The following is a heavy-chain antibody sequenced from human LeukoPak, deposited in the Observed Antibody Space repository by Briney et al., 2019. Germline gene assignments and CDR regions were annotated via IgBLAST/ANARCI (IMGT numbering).Heavy chain of an antibody. CDR3: ASYDPHCSSTSCYPYYYYGMDV. D-gene: IGHD2-2*01. J-gene: IGHJ6*02. V-gene: IGHV1-69*13. CDR2: IIPIFGTA. Sequence: SVKVSCKASGGTFSSYAISWVRQAPGQGLEWMGGIIPIFGTANYAQKFQGRVTITADESTSTAYMELSSLRSEDTAVYYRASYDPHCSSTSCYPYYYYGMDVWGQGTTVTVSS. CDR1: GGTFSSYA.